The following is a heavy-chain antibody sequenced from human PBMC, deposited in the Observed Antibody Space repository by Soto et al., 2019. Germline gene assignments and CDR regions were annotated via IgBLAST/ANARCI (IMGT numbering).Heavy chain of an antibody. J-gene: IGHJ6*02. CDR3: ASGRWLQPEEVYYYGMDV. CDR1: GGTFSSYA. D-gene: IGHD5-18*01. CDR2: IIPIFGTA. V-gene: IGHV1-69*13. Sequence: SVKVSCKASGGTFSSYAISWVRQAPGQGLEWMGGIIPIFGTANYAQKFQGRVTITADESTSTAYMELSSLRSEDTAVYYCASGRWLQPEEVYYYGMDVWGQGTTVTVSS.